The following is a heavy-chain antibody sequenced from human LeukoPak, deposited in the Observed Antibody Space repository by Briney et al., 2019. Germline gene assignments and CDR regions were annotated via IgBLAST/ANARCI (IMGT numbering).Heavy chain of an antibody. D-gene: IGHD1-26*01. CDR2: ISWNSGSI. V-gene: IGHV3-9*01. CDR1: GFTFDDYA. CDR3: AKESGSYCRADFDY. Sequence: GRSLRLSCAASGFTFDDYAMHWVRQAPGKGLEWVSGISWNSGSIGYADSVKGRFTISRDNAKNSLYLQMNSLRAEDTALYYCAKESGSYCRADFDYWGQGTLVTVSS. J-gene: IGHJ4*02.